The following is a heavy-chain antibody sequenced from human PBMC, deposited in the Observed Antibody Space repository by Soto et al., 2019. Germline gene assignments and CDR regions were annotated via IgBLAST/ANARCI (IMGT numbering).Heavy chain of an antibody. J-gene: IGHJ4*02. V-gene: IGHV4-39*01. Sequence: SSETLSLTCTVSGGSISSSSYYWAWFRQPPGKGLEWIGTIYYSGSAYYSPSLKSRVTISVDTSKNQFSLKMTSVTAADTAVYYCARQDQLHGFYFDSWGQGTRVTVSS. D-gene: IGHD1-1*01. CDR1: GGSISSSSYY. CDR3: ARQDQLHGFYFDS. CDR2: IYYSGSA.